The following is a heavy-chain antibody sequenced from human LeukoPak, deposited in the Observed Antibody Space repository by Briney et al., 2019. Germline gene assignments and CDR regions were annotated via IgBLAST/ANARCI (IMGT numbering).Heavy chain of an antibody. V-gene: IGHV3-23*01. Sequence: GGSLRLSCAASGFTFSSYAMSWVRQAPGKGLEWVSVISGSGGRTYYADSVKGRFTISRDNSKNTLYLQINSLRAEDTAVYYCAKDRYGDYATDYWGQGTLVTVSS. D-gene: IGHD4-17*01. CDR3: AKDRYGDYATDY. CDR2: ISGSGGRT. CDR1: GFTFSSYA. J-gene: IGHJ4*02.